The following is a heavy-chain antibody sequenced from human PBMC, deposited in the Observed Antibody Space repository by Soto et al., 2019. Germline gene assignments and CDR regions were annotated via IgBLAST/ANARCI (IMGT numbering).Heavy chain of an antibody. CDR2: ISYDGSNK. Sequence: QVQLVESGGGVVQPGRSLRLSCAASGFTFSSYAMHWVRQAPGKGLEWVAVISYDGSNKYYADSVKGRFTISRDNSKNTLYLQMNRLRAEDTAVYYCARDSRPRGAYYYYYGMDVWGQGTTVTVSS. CDR1: GFTFSSYA. J-gene: IGHJ6*02. V-gene: IGHV3-30-3*01. CDR3: ARDSRPRGAYYYYYGMDV. D-gene: IGHD3-10*01.